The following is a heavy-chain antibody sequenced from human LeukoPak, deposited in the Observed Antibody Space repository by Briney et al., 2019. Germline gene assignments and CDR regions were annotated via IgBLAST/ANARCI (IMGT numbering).Heavy chain of an antibody. V-gene: IGHV3-23*01. J-gene: IGHJ4*02. CDR3: AKDLVVVTARYFDY. D-gene: IGHD2-21*02. Sequence: GGSLRLSCAASGFTFNNYAMSWVRQAPGKGLDWVSAIVSGGGSTYYADSVKGRFTISRDNSKNTLYLQMNSLRAEDTAVYYCAKDLVVVTARYFDYWGQGTLVTVSS. CDR1: GFTFNNYA. CDR2: IVSGGGST.